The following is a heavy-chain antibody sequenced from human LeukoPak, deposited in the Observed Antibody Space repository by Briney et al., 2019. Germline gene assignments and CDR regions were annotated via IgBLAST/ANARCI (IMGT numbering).Heavy chain of an antibody. Sequence: GGSLRLSCAASGFTFSSYWMHWVRQAPGKGLVWVSRINSDGSSTSYADSVKGRFTISGDNAKNTLYLQMNSLRAEDTAVYYCATHYTASTRNPWGQGTLVTVSS. J-gene: IGHJ5*02. CDR1: GFTFSSYW. CDR2: INSDGSST. V-gene: IGHV3-74*01. CDR3: ATHYTASTRNP. D-gene: IGHD4-11*01.